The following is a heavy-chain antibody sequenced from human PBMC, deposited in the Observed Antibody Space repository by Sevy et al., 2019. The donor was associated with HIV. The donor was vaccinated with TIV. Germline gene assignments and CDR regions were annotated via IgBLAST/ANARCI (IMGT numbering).Heavy chain of an antibody. CDR3: ASHYGSGSYYRHYYYMDV. CDR1: GFTVSSNY. J-gene: IGHJ6*03. Sequence: GGSLRLSCAASGFTVSSNYMSWVRQAPGKGLEWVSVIYSGGSTYYADSVKGGFTISRDNSKNTLYLQMNSLRAEDTAVYYCASHYGSGSYYRHYYYMDVWGKGTTVTVSS. V-gene: IGHV3-53*01. D-gene: IGHD3-10*01. CDR2: IYSGGST.